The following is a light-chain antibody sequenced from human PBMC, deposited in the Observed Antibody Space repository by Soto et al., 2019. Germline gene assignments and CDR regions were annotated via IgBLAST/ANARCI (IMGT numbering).Light chain of an antibody. CDR3: QQGHNWPLT. J-gene: IGKJ2*01. CDR2: SAS. Sequence: EIVMTQSPATLSVSPGERATLSCRASQSISTELAWYQQKPGQPPRLLIYSASTRATVVPARFTGSGSGSEFTLTISVLQSEDFAVYYCQQGHNWPLTFGQGTRLEI. V-gene: IGKV3-15*01. CDR1: QSISTE.